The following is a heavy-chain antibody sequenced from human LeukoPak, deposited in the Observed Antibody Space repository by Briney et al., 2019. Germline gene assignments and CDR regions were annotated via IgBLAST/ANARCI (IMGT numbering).Heavy chain of an antibody. CDR3: AKRRPYDSSGYRSYYMDV. D-gene: IGHD3-22*01. J-gene: IGHJ6*03. CDR1: GFTFSSYG. Sequence: GGSLRLSCAASGFTFSSYGMSWVRQAPGKGLEWVSAISGSGGSTCYADSVKGRFTISRDNSKNTLYLQMNSLRAEDTAVYYCAKRRPYDSSGYRSYYMDVWGKGTTVTISS. V-gene: IGHV3-23*01. CDR2: ISGSGGST.